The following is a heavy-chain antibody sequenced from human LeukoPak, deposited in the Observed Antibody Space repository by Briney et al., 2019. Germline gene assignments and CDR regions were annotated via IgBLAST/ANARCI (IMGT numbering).Heavy chain of an antibody. Sequence: PGGSLRLSCAASGFTVSSNYMSWVRQAPGKGLEWVSVIYSGGSTYYADSVKGRFTISRDISKNTLYLQMSSLRAEDTALYYCARGEIAPRYDPYFDYWGQGTLVTVSS. V-gene: IGHV3-66*01. CDR1: GFTVSSNY. CDR3: ARGEIAPRYDPYFDY. D-gene: IGHD6-6*01. CDR2: IYSGGST. J-gene: IGHJ4*02.